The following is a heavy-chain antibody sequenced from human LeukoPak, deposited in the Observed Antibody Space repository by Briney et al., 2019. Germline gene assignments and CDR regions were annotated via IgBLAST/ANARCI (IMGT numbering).Heavy chain of an antibody. V-gene: IGHV4-39*01. J-gene: IGHJ4*02. Sequence: PSETLSLTCTVSGGSISSSSYYWGWIRQPPGKGLEWIGSIYYGGSTYYNPSLKSRVTISVDTSKNQFSLKLSSVTAADTAVYYCARHDSSGYPDYWGQGTLVTVSS. CDR3: ARHDSSGYPDY. D-gene: IGHD3-22*01. CDR1: GGSISSSSYY. CDR2: IYYGGST.